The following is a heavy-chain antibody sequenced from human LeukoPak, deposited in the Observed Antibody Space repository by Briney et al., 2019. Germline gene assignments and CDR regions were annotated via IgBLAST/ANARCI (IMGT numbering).Heavy chain of an antibody. V-gene: IGHV3-7*01. Sequence: GGSLRLSCAASGFTFSSYWMSWVRQAPGKGLEWVANMKYDGSEKYYVDSVKGRFTISRDNAKNSLYLQMNSLRAEDTAVYYCARVGSSSSAGIDYWGQGTLVTVSS. CDR2: MKYDGSEK. J-gene: IGHJ4*02. CDR3: ARVGSSSSAGIDY. D-gene: IGHD6-6*01. CDR1: GFTFSSYW.